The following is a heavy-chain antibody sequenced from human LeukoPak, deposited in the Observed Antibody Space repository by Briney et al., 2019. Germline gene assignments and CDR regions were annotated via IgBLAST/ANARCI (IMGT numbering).Heavy chain of an antibody. J-gene: IGHJ4*02. CDR3: ARVRPRMGESGTSYLRLYYFDY. CDR1: GYTFSGYY. Sequence: GASVKVSCKASGYTFSGYYIYWVRQARGQGLEWMGWINPNTGGTNSAQKLQGRVSITRDTSITTAYMDLHRLTSDDPAVYYCARVRPRMGESGTSYLRLYYFDYWGQGTLVSVSS. D-gene: IGHD1-26*01. CDR2: INPNTGGT. V-gene: IGHV1-2*02.